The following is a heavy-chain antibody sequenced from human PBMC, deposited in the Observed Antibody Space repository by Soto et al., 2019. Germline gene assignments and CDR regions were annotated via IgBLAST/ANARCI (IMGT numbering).Heavy chain of an antibody. V-gene: IGHV2-26*01. CDR2: IFSNDEK. CDR1: GFSLSNARMG. J-gene: IGHJ4*02. D-gene: IGHD6-19*01. CDR3: ARTEGQWLVYCDY. Sequence: QVTLKESGPVLVKPTETLTLTCTVSGFSLSNARMGVSWIRQPPGKALAWLAHIFSNDEKSYSTSLKSRLTISKDTSKSQVVLTMTNMDPVDTATYYCARTEGQWLVYCDYWGRGTLVTVAS.